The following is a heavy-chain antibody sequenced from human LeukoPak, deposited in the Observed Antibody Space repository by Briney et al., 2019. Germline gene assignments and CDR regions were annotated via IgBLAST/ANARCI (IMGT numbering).Heavy chain of an antibody. CDR3: AKVNYDFWSGSFDAFDI. CDR2: IRYDGSNK. CDR1: GFTFSSYG. V-gene: IGHV3-30*02. J-gene: IGHJ3*02. D-gene: IGHD3-3*01. Sequence: GGSLRLSCAASGFTFSSYGMHWVRQAPGKGLEWVAFIRYDGSNKYYADSVKGRFTISRDNSKNTLYLQMNSLRAEDTAVYYCAKVNYDFWSGSFDAFDIWGQGTMVTVSS.